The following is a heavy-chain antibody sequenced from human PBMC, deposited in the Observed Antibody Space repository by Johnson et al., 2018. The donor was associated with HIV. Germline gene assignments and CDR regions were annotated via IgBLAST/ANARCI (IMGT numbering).Heavy chain of an antibody. J-gene: IGHJ3*02. CDR2: ISSSGGSI. V-gene: IGHV3-11*04. Sequence: QVQLVESGGGLVQRGGSLRLSCAASGFIFSDYYMSWIRQAPGKGLEWVSYISSSGGSIYYADSVKGRFTISRDNAKNSLYLQMNSLRAEDTAVYYCARDPAHCGGDCYPSDAFDIWGQGTMVTVSS. CDR1: GFIFSDYY. D-gene: IGHD2-21*02. CDR3: ARDPAHCGGDCYPSDAFDI.